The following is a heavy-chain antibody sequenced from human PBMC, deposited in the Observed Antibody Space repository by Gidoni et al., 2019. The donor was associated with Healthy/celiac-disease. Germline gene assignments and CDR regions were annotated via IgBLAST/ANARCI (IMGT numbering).Heavy chain of an antibody. V-gene: IGHV3-30*04. CDR3: ARYGSGYGVDWYFDL. J-gene: IGHJ2*01. CDR2: ISYDGSNK. CDR1: SSYA. Sequence: SSYAMHWVRQAPGKGLAWVAVISYDGSNKYYADAVKGRITISRDNSKNTLYLQMNSLRAEDTAVYYCARYGSGYGVDWYFDLWGRGTLVTVSS. D-gene: IGHD3-22*01.